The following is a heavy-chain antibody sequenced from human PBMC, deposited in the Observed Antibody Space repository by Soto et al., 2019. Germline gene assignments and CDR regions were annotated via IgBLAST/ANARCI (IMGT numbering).Heavy chain of an antibody. V-gene: IGHV3-30*18. D-gene: IGHD6-13*01. CDR3: VKDKGITAQKYYFDY. J-gene: IGHJ4*02. Sequence: GGSLRLSCAASGFTFSSYWMHWVRRAPEKGLVWVAFIANEGSNKYYADSVKGRFTISRDNSKNTLYLQMTSLRIEDTAVYYCVKDKGITAQKYYFDYWGQGTLVTVSS. CDR1: GFTFSSYW. CDR2: IANEGSNK.